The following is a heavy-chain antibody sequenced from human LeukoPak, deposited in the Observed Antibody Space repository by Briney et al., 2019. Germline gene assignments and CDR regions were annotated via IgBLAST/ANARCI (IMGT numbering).Heavy chain of an antibody. V-gene: IGHV3-30*03. CDR1: GFTFSSYG. Sequence: PGRSLRLSCAASGFTFSSYGMHWVRQAPGKGLEWVAVISYDGSNKYYADSVKGRFTISRDNSKNTLYLQMNSLRAEDTAVYYCARQFDGSHPNAFDIWGQGTMVTVSS. D-gene: IGHD1-26*01. CDR3: ARQFDGSHPNAFDI. CDR2: ISYDGSNK. J-gene: IGHJ3*02.